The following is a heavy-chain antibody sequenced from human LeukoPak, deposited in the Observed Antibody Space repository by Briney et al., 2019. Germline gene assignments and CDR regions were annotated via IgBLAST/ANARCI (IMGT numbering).Heavy chain of an antibody. CDR3: AREVLLWFRELYPAHYYMDV. CDR2: INHSGSS. J-gene: IGHJ6*03. D-gene: IGHD3-10*01. CDR1: GGSFSGYY. V-gene: IGHV4-34*01. Sequence: PSETLCLTCAVYGGSFSGYYWSWIRQPPGKGLEWIGEINHSGSSNYNPSLKSRVTISVDTSKNQFSLKLSSVTAADTAVYYCAREVLLWFRELYPAHYYMDVWGKGTTVTVSS.